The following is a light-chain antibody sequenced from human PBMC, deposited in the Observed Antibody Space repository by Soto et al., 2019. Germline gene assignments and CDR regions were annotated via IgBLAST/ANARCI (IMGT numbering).Light chain of an antibody. CDR2: DVS. Sequence: QSALTQPPSASGSPGQSVTISCTGTRSDVGLYTYVSWYQQHPGKAPKLMIYDVSKRPSGVPDRFSGSKSGNTASLTVSGLQAEDEADYYCSSYAGNSNLLVGGGTKLTVL. V-gene: IGLV2-8*01. J-gene: IGLJ2*01. CDR3: SSYAGNSNLL. CDR1: RSDVGLYTY.